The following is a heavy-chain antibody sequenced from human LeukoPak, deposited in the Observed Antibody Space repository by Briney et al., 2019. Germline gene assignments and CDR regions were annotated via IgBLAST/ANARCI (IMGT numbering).Heavy chain of an antibody. CDR1: GFTFSSYA. J-gene: IGHJ4*02. CDR3: ANPRDFWGGYPEGGDY. Sequence: GGSLRLSCAASGFTFSSYAMSWVRQAPGKGLEWVSAISGSGGSTYYADSVKGRFTISRDNSKNTLYLQMNSLRAEDTAVYYCANPRDFWGGYPEGGDYWGQGTLVTVSS. V-gene: IGHV3-23*01. D-gene: IGHD3-3*01. CDR2: ISGSGGST.